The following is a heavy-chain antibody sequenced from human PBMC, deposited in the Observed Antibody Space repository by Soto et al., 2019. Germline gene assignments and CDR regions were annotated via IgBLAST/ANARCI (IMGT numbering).Heavy chain of an antibody. Sequence: PSETLSLTCTVSGGSISSYYWSWIRQPPGKGLEWIGYIYYSGSTNYNPSLKSRVTISVDTSKNQFSLKLSSVAAADTAVYYCARHKTDYAIPNWFDPWGQGTLVTVSS. CDR3: ARHKTDYAIPNWFDP. D-gene: IGHD4-17*01. V-gene: IGHV4-59*08. CDR1: GGSISSYY. J-gene: IGHJ5*02. CDR2: IYYSGST.